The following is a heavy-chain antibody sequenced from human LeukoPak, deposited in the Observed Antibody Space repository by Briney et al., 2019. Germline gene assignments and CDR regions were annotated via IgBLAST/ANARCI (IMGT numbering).Heavy chain of an antibody. CDR3: ARDSEMATNYFDY. Sequence: SVKVSCKASGGTFSSYAISWVRQAPGQGLEWMGRIIPILGIANYAQKFQGRVTITADKSTSTAYMELNSLRSEDTAVYYCARDSEMATNYFDYWGQGTLVTVSS. V-gene: IGHV1-69*04. D-gene: IGHD5-12*01. J-gene: IGHJ4*02. CDR2: IIPILGIA. CDR1: GGTFSSYA.